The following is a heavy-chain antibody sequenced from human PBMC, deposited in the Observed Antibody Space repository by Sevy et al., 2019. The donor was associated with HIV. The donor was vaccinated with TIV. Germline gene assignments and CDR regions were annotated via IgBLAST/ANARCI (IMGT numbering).Heavy chain of an antibody. CDR3: ATEGQSGYDAPFAY. CDR2: ISGSGGRI. CDR1: GFTFSNYA. V-gene: IGHV3-23*01. J-gene: IGHJ4*02. Sequence: GGSLRLSCAASGFTFSNYAMSWVRQAPGKGLEWVSAISGSGGRIYYADSVKGRFTISRDNSKNTLYLQMNSLRAEDTAVYYCATEGQSGYDAPFAYWGQGTLVTVSS. D-gene: IGHD5-12*01.